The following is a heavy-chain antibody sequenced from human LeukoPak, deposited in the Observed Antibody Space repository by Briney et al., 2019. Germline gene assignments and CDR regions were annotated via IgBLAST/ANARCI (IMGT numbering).Heavy chain of an antibody. J-gene: IGHJ4*02. D-gene: IGHD4-17*01. Sequence: SVKVSCKASGGTFSSYAISWVRQAPGQGLEWMGGIIPIFGTANYAQKFQGRVTITTDESTSTAYMELSSLRSEDTAVYYCAADPGGYGDYDLKFDYWGQGTLVPSPQ. CDR3: AADPGGYGDYDLKFDY. CDR2: IIPIFGTA. V-gene: IGHV1-69*05. CDR1: GGTFSSYA.